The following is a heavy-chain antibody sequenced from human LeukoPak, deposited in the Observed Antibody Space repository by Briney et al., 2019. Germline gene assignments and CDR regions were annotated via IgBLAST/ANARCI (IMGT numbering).Heavy chain of an antibody. CDR1: GGSIGSYY. D-gene: IGHD3-16*02. CDR2: IYYSGST. J-gene: IGHJ5*02. V-gene: IGHV4-59*01. Sequence: PSETLSLTCTVSGGSIGSYYWSWIRQPPGKGLEWIGYIYYSGSTNYNPSLKSRVTISVDTSKNQFSLKLSSVTAADTAVYYCARNSYDYVWGSYRSHNWFDPWGQGTLVTVSS. CDR3: ARNSYDYVWGSYRSHNWFDP.